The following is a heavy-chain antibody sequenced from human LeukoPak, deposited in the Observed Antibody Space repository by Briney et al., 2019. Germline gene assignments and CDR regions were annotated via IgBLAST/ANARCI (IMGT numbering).Heavy chain of an antibody. CDR3: ARAPRGVAATASRRLLRDNWFDP. CDR1: GYTFTSYY. D-gene: IGHD2-15*01. V-gene: IGHV1-46*01. Sequence: ASVKVSCKASGYTFTSYYMHWVRQAPGQGLEWMGIINPSGGSTSYAQKFQGRVTMTRDMSTSTVYMELSSLRSEDAAVYYCARAPRGVAATASRRLLRDNWFDPWGQGTLVTVSS. CDR2: INPSGGST. J-gene: IGHJ5*02.